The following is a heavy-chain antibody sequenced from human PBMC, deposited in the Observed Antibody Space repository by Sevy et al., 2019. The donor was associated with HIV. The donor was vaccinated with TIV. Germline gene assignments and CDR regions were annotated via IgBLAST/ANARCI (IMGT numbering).Heavy chain of an antibody. Sequence: GGSLRLSCSTSGFTFHSYWLTWVRQAPGKGLEWVANINQDGSVKNYVDSVKGRFTISRDNAQKSVFLQMRALRAADTGVYYYAREGSSYYTYYNHYGMDVWGQGTTVTVSS. CDR2: INQDGSVK. D-gene: IGHD1-26*01. CDR1: GFTFHSYW. V-gene: IGHV3-7*01. J-gene: IGHJ6*02. CDR3: AREGSSYYTYYNHYGMDV.